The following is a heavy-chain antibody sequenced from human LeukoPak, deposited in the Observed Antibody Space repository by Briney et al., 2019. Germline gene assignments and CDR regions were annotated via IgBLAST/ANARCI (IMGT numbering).Heavy chain of an antibody. Sequence: SQTLSLTCTVSGASISSGDYYWSWIRQPPGKGLEWIGYIYSTGSTSLNPSLRNPITISLDTSKNQFSLKLSSVTAADTAVYYCARDLTVTTKAFDIWGQGTMVTVSS. V-gene: IGHV4-30-4*01. CDR2: IYSTGST. J-gene: IGHJ3*02. D-gene: IGHD4-17*01. CDR1: GASISSGDYY. CDR3: ARDLTVTTKAFDI.